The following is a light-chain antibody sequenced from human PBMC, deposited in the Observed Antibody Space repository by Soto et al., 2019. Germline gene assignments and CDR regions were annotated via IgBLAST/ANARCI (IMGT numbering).Light chain of an antibody. CDR2: EVT. J-gene: IGLJ2*01. V-gene: IGLV2-14*01. CDR1: NSDIGGYNH. Sequence: QSALTQPASVSGSPGQSITIPCTGTNSDIGGYNHVSWYQQHPGKAPKLIIYEVTNRPSGVSNRFSGSKSGNTASLTISGLLAEDEADYSCSSYTSTTTYVIFGGGTKLTVL. CDR3: SSYTSTTTYVI.